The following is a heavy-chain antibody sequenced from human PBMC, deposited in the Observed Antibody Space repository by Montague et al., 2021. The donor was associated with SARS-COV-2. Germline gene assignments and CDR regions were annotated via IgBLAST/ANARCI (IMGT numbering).Heavy chain of an antibody. CDR1: GGSISSYY. V-gene: IGHV4-59*01. J-gene: IGHJ4*02. D-gene: IGHD3-10*01. Sequence: SETLSLTCTVSGGSISSYYWSWIRQPPGKGLEWIGYIYYSGSTNYHPSLKRRVAISVDTSKNQFSLKLSSVTAADTAVYYCARVQRGYYYGLGVSAHFDYWGQGTLVTVSS. CDR3: ARVQRGYYYGLGVSAHFDY. CDR2: IYYSGST.